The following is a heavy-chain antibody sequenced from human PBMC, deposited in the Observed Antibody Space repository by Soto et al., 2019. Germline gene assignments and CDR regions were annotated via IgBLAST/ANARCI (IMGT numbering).Heavy chain of an antibody. CDR2: INHSGST. D-gene: IGHD6-6*01. J-gene: IGHJ6*01. CDR3: ASRDSSSTRYYYYGMDV. CDR1: GGSFSGYY. V-gene: IGHV4-34*01. Sequence: LEMLSLTSAVYGGSFSGYYWRWIRQPPEKRLEWIGEINHSGSTNYNPSLKSQVTKSVDTSKNQFSLKLSSVTAENTAMYYSASRDSSSTRYYYYGMDVWGQGTTVIVSS.